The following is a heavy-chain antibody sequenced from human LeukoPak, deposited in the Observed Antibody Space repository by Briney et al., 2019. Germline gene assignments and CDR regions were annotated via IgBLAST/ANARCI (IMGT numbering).Heavy chain of an antibody. D-gene: IGHD5-12*01. CDR2: IYPGDSDS. J-gene: IGHJ4*02. Sequence: GESLKISRKGSGYSFTTYWIGWVRQMPGKGLEWMGIIYPGDSDSRYSPSFQGQVTISADKSITTAYLQWDSLKASDTAMYYCARQRGGSGYDYGYWGQGTLVTVSS. V-gene: IGHV5-51*01. CDR1: GYSFTTYW. CDR3: ARQRGGSGYDYGY.